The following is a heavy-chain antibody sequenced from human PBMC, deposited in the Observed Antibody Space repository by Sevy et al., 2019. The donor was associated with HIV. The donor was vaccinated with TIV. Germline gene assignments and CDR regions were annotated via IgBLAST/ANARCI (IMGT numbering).Heavy chain of an antibody. CDR2: IYYSGTI. CDR3: ARGGAYYDILTGYSQTYFDY. V-gene: IGHV4-59*01. D-gene: IGHD3-9*01. J-gene: IGHJ4*02. CDR1: GGSISNYF. Sequence: SETLSLTCTVSGGSISNYFWSWIRQPPGKGLEWIGYIYYSGTINYNPSLKSRVTISVDTSKNQFSLKLSSVTAADTAIYYCARGGAYYDILTGYSQTYFDYWGQGTLVTVSS.